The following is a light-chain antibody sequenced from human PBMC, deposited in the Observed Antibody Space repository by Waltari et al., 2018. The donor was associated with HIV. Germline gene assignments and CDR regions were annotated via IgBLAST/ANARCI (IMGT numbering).Light chain of an antibody. J-gene: IGKJ3*01. CDR3: QQFKTYPLT. V-gene: IGKV1-9*01. CDR2: SAS. Sequence: DLQLTHSLSFLSASVGDSVTFTCRASQGIRNSLAWYPPGPGKAPNLLIYSASTLHSGVPSRFSGSGSGTDFTLTISSLQPEDFATYCCQQFKTYPLTFGPGTKVDVK. CDR1: QGIRNS.